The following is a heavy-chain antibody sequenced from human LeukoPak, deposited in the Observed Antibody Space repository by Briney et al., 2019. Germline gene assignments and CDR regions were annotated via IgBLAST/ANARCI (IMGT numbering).Heavy chain of an antibody. D-gene: IGHD3-10*01. V-gene: IGHV4-59*01. J-gene: IGHJ6*02. CDR1: GGSISSYY. CDR2: IYYSGST. CDR3: ARGPHEVRGVIEVAGEYYYGMDV. Sequence: SETLSLTCTVSGGSISSYYWSWIRQPPGKGLEWIGYIYYSGSTNYNPSLKSRVTISVDTSKNQFSLKLSSVTAADTAVYYCARGPHEVRGVIEVAGEYYYGMDVWGQGTTVTVPS.